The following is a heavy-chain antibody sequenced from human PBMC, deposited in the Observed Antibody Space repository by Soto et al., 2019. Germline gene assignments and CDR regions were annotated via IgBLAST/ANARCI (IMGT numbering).Heavy chain of an antibody. D-gene: IGHD3-22*01. J-gene: IGHJ4*02. CDR2: INHSGST. Sequence: NPSETLSLTCAVYGGSFSGYYWSWIRQPPGKGLEWIVEINHSGSTNYNPSLKSRVTISVDTSKNQFSLKLSSVTAADTAVYYCARRNRLYYYDSRRWFDYWGQGTLVTVSS. CDR3: ARRNRLYYYDSRRWFDY. CDR1: GGSFSGYY. V-gene: IGHV4-34*01.